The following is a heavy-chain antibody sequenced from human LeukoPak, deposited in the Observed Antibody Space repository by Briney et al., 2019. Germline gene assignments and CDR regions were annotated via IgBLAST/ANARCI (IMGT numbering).Heavy chain of an antibody. CDR2: IYYSGST. CDR1: GGSISSGGYY. D-gene: IGHD3-22*01. J-gene: IGHJ5*02. CDR3: ARRPRYRLGSMIVVGRGFDP. V-gene: IGHV4-31*03. Sequence: SETLSLTCTVSGGSISSGGYYWSWIRQHPGKGLEWIGYIYYSGSTYYNPSLKSRVTISVDTSKNQFSLKLSSVTAADTAVYYCARRPRYRLGSMIVVGRGFDPWGQGTLVTVSS.